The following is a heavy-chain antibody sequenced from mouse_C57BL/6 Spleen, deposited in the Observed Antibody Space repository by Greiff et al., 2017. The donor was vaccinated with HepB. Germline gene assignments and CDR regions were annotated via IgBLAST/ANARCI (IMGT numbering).Heavy chain of an antibody. J-gene: IGHJ2*01. CDR3: ALGINTVVAPYYFDY. V-gene: IGHV1-82*01. D-gene: IGHD1-1*01. CDR2: IYPGDGDT. Sequence: VQLQQSGPELVKPGASVKISCKASGYAFSSSWMNWVKQRPGKGLEWIGRIYPGDGDTNYNGKFKGKATLTADKSSSTAYMQLSSLTSEASAVYFCALGINTVVAPYYFDYWGQGTTLTVSS. CDR1: GYAFSSSW.